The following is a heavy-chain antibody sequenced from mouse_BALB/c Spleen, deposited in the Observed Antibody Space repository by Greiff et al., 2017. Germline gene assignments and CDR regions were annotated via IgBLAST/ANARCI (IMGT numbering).Heavy chain of an antibody. CDR3: ARGYGSILYYFDY. D-gene: IGHD1-1*01. CDR2: IDPANGNT. V-gene: IGHV14-3*02. J-gene: IGHJ2*01. Sequence: VQLQQSGAELVKPGASVKLSCTASGFNIKDTYMHWVKQRPEQGLEWIGRIDPANGNTKYDPKFQGKATITADTSSNTAYLQLSSLTSEDTAVYYCARGYGSILYYFDYWGQGTTLTVSS. CDR1: GFNIKDTY.